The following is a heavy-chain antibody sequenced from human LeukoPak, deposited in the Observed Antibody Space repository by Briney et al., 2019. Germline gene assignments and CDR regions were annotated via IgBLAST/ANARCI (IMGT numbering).Heavy chain of an antibody. J-gene: IGHJ4*02. CDR3: AREKGAAAGYFDY. D-gene: IGHD6-13*01. CDR2: LSSKYET. CDR1: GFIVSRNY. Sequence: GGSLRLSCAASGFIVSRNYMGWVRQAPGKGLEWVSALSSKYETYYADSVKGRFTISRDNAKNSLSLQMNSLRAEDTALYYCAREKGAAAGYFDYWGQGTLVTVCS. V-gene: IGHV3-66*01.